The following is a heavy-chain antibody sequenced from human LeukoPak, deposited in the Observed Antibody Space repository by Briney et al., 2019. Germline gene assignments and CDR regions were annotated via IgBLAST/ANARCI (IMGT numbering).Heavy chain of an antibody. D-gene: IGHD3-22*01. CDR3: ARDIYYDSSGYYGSVY. Sequence: AGGSLRLSCAASGFTFSSYSMNWVRQAPGKELEWVSYISSSSSTIYYADSVKGRFTISRDNAKNSLYLQMNSLRAEDTAVYYCARDIYYDSSGYYGSVYWGQGTLVTVSS. CDR2: ISSSSSTI. V-gene: IGHV3-48*04. CDR1: GFTFSSYS. J-gene: IGHJ4*02.